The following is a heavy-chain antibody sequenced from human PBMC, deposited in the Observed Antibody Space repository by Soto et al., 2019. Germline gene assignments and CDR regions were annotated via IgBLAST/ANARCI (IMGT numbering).Heavy chain of an antibody. CDR2: TRNKVNSFST. CDR3: LRGLYSNSYFYGMDV. CDR1: GFTLSDHY. Sequence: PGGSLRLSCAASGFTLSDHYIDWVRQAPGKGLEWVGRTRNKVNSFSTDYAASVKGRFTISRDDSENLLYLQMNGLKTEDTAVYYCLRGLYSNSYFYGMDVWGQGTTVTVSS. D-gene: IGHD4-4*01. V-gene: IGHV3-72*01. J-gene: IGHJ6*02.